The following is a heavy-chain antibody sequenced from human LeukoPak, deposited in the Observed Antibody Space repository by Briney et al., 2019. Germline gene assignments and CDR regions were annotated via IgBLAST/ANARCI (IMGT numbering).Heavy chain of an antibody. V-gene: IGHV3-30*04. CDR2: ISYDGSNN. Sequence: PARSLRLSCAASGFTFSSYALHWVRQAPGKGLEWVGVISYDGSNNYYADSVNSRFIISRVNSKKNLYLQMNSLRAEATAVYYCARDLRSYYYGSGSYYNSPRYYYYYGMDVWGQGTTVTVSS. D-gene: IGHD3-10*01. J-gene: IGHJ6*02. CDR3: ARDLRSYYYGSGSYYNSPRYYYYYGMDV. CDR1: GFTFSSYA.